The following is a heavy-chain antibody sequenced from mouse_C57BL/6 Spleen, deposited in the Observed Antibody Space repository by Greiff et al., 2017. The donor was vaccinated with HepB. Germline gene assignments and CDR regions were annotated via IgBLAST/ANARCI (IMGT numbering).Heavy chain of an antibody. CDR2: IHPNSGST. V-gene: IGHV1-64*01. Sequence: QVQLQQPGAELVKPGASVKLSCKASGYTFTSYWMHWVKQRPGQGLEWIGMIHPNSGSTNYNEKFKSKATLTVDKSSSTAYMQLSSLTSEDSAVYYCAREGDGYSDWYFDVWGTGTTVTVSS. J-gene: IGHJ1*03. CDR3: AREGDGYSDWYFDV. CDR1: GYTFTSYW. D-gene: IGHD2-3*01.